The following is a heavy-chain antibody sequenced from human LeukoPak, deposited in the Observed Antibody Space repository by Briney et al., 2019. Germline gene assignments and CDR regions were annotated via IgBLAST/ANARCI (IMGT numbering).Heavy chain of an antibody. CDR2: INHSGST. J-gene: IGHJ4*02. V-gene: IGHV4-34*01. CDR1: GGSFSGYY. D-gene: IGHD6-19*01. CDR3: ARDQRLSGWFDY. Sequence: SETLSLTCAVYGGSFSGYYWSWIRQPPGKGLEWIGEINHSGSTNYNPSLKSRVTISVDTSKNQFSLKLSSVTAEDTAVYYCARDQRLSGWFDYWGQGTLVTVSS.